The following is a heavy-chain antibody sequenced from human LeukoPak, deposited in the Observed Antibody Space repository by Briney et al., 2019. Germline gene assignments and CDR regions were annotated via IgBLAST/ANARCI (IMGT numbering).Heavy chain of an antibody. Sequence: GGSLRLSCAASGFTFSNYAMSWVRQAPGRGLEWASSTAGSGISKGYADSVKGRFTISKDKSKNTLYLQMDNLRAEDTGVYFCARLPTFYYDSSGYHYDYWGQGTLVTVSS. CDR1: GFTFSNYA. J-gene: IGHJ4*02. CDR2: TAGSGISK. CDR3: ARLPTFYYDSSGYHYDY. V-gene: IGHV3-23*01. D-gene: IGHD3-22*01.